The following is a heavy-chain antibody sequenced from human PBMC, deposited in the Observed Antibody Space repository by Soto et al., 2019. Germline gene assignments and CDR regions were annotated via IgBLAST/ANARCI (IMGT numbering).Heavy chain of an antibody. V-gene: IGHV4-59*12. J-gene: IGHJ4*02. Sequence: LSLTCTVSGGSISSNYWSWIRQSPGKGLEWIGYIYYSRSTNYNPSLKSRATISVDTSKNQFSLRLRSVTAADTAVYYCAKAYTYGLSYFDSWGQGTLVTVSS. CDR2: IYYSRST. D-gene: IGHD5-18*01. CDR3: AKAYTYGLSYFDS. CDR1: GGSISSNY.